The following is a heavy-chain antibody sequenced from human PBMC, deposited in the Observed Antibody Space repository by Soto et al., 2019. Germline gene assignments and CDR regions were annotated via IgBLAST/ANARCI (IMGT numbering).Heavy chain of an antibody. CDR2: IWFDGSKQ. CDR1: GFTFSSYG. Sequence: GGSLRLSCAVSGFTFSSYGMHWVRQAPGKGLEWVAVIWFDGSKQYYADSVKGRFTISRDNSKNTLYLQMNSLRVEDTAVYYCARALYYYASSGYYPLYYYGMDVWGQGTTVTVSS. D-gene: IGHD3-22*01. J-gene: IGHJ6*02. V-gene: IGHV3-33*01. CDR3: ARALYYYASSGYYPLYYYGMDV.